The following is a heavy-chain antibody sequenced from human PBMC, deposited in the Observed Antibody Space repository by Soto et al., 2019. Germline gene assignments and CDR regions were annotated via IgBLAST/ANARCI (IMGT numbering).Heavy chain of an antibody. Sequence: GGSLRLSCAASGFTFSSYAMIWVRQAPGKGLEWVSAISGSGGSTYYADSVKGRFTISRDNSKNTLYLQMNSLRAEDTAVYYCAKGSSISYYGMDVWGQGTTVTVSS. J-gene: IGHJ6*02. V-gene: IGHV3-23*01. CDR2: ISGSGGST. CDR3: AKGSSISYYGMDV. D-gene: IGHD6-6*01. CDR1: GFTFSSYA.